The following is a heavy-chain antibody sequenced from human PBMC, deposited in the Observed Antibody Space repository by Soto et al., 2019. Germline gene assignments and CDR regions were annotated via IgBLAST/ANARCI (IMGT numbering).Heavy chain of an antibody. CDR2: IKQDGSEK. CDR1: GFTFSSYW. J-gene: IGHJ5*02. CDR3: ARDWGRITFVGVGSS. V-gene: IGHV3-7*01. D-gene: IGHD3-16*01. Sequence: EVQLVESGGGLVQPGGSLRLSCAASGFTFSSYWMSWVRQAPGKGLEWVANIKQDGSEKYYVDSVKGRFTISRDNAKNSLYLQMNSLRAEDTAVYYCARDWGRITFVGVGSSWGQGTLVTVSS.